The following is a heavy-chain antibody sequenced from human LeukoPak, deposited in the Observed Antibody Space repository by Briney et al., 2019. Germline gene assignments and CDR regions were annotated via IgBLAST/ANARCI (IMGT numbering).Heavy chain of an antibody. Sequence: PGGSLRLSCTTSGFAFSNYAMNWVRQAPGKGPEWVSGISGFNTYYADSVKGRFTIFRDNSENVLYLQMDRLRAEDTAVYSCAKDVCTSPRCLLYFDSWGQGTLVTVSS. J-gene: IGHJ4*02. CDR3: AKDVCTSPRCLLYFDS. D-gene: IGHD2-8*01. V-gene: IGHV3-23*01. CDR2: ISGFNT. CDR1: GFAFSNYA.